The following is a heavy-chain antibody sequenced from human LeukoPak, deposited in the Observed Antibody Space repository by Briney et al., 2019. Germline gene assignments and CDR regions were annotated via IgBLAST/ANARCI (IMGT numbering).Heavy chain of an antibody. CDR3: ARGVVVVPYYYMDV. Sequence: SQTLSLTCAVSGDSISSGGYSWSWIRQPPGKGLEWIGYIYHSGSTYYKPSLKSRVTISVDRSKNQFSLKLSSVTAADTAVYYCARGVVVVPYYYMDVWGKGTTVTVSS. CDR2: IYHSGST. D-gene: IGHD3-22*01. V-gene: IGHV4-30-2*01. CDR1: GDSISSGGYS. J-gene: IGHJ6*03.